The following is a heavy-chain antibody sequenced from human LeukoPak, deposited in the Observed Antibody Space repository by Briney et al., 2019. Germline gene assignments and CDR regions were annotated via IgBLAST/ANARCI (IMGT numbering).Heavy chain of an antibody. Sequence: GGSLRLSCAASGFTFSSYGMHWVRQAPGKGLVWVSRIKSDGSSTSYADSVKGRFTISRDNAKNTLYLQMNSLRAEDTAVYYCARIGAATYAFDIWGQGTMVTVSS. J-gene: IGHJ3*02. D-gene: IGHD1-26*01. CDR2: IKSDGSST. CDR3: ARIGAATYAFDI. V-gene: IGHV3-74*01. CDR1: GFTFSSYG.